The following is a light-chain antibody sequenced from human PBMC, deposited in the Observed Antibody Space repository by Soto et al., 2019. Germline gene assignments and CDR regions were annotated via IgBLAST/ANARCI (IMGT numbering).Light chain of an antibody. CDR1: QSLLHSNGYNY. J-gene: IGKJ2*01. CDR3: MQALQTPT. V-gene: IGKV2-28*01. Sequence: DIVMTQSPLSLPVTPGEPASISCRSSQSLLHSNGYNYLDWYLQKPGQSPQLLIYLGSSRASGVPDRVSGSGSGTDFTLKISRVEAEDVGVYYCMQALQTPTFGQGTKLEI. CDR2: LGS.